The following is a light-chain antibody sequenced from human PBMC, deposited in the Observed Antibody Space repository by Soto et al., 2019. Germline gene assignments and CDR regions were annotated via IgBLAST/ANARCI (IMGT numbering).Light chain of an antibody. CDR3: QQRSNWPIT. V-gene: IGKV3D-20*02. J-gene: IGKJ5*01. CDR2: GAS. Sequence: EVVLTQSPGTLSLSPGERATLSCRASQSVSSSYLAWYQQKPGQAPRLLIYGASSRATGIPDRFSGSGSGTDFTLTISSLQPDDFATYSCQQRSNWPITFGQGTRLEI. CDR1: QSVSSSY.